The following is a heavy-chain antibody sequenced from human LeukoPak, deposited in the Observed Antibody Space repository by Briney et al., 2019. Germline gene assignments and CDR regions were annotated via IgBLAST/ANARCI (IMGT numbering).Heavy chain of an antibody. J-gene: IGHJ4*02. CDR2: ISWNSGSI. CDR1: GFTFDDYA. D-gene: IGHD3-10*01. V-gene: IGHV3-9*01. CDR3: AKDIRYYYGSGSKFDY. Sequence: GGSLRLSCAASGFTFDDYAMHWVRQAPGKGLEWVSGISWNSGSIGYADSVKGRFTISRDNAKNSLYLQMNSLRAEDTALYYCAKDIRYYYGSGSKFDYWGQGTLVTVSS.